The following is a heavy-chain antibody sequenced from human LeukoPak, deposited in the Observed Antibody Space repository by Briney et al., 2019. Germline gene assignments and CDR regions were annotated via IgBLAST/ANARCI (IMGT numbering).Heavy chain of an antibody. V-gene: IGHV3-7*03. CDR3: ARGGGLDV. CDR2: INHNGNVN. CDR1: GFTFSHFW. Sequence: GGSLRLSCAASGFTFSHFWMNWARQAPGKGLEWVASINHNGNVNYYVDSVKGRFTISRDNAKNSLYLQMSNLRAEDTAVYFCARGGGLDVWGQGATVTVSS. D-gene: IGHD3-16*01. J-gene: IGHJ6*02.